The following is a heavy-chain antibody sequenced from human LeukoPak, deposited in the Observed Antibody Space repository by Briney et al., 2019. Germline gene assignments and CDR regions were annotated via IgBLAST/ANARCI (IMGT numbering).Heavy chain of an antibody. Sequence: RGSLSLSCAASGFTFSSYSMNWVRQAPGKGLEWVSSISSSSSYIYYADSVKGRFTISRDNAKNSLYLQMNSLRAEDTAVYYCARVGPLNYYGSGSSDGGGQGTLVTVSS. D-gene: IGHD3-10*01. CDR1: GFTFSSYS. CDR3: ARVGPLNYYGSGSSDG. V-gene: IGHV3-21*01. CDR2: ISSSSSYI. J-gene: IGHJ4*02.